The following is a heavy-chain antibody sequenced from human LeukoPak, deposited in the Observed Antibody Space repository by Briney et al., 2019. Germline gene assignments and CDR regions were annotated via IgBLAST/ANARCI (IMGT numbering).Heavy chain of an antibody. J-gene: IGHJ4*02. D-gene: IGHD6-13*01. CDR2: IKQDGSEK. CDR1: GFTFSRYW. V-gene: IGHV3-7*01. CDR3: ARIGYSSSSFDY. Sequence: SGGSLRLSCAASGFTFSRYWMSWVRQAPGKGLEWVANIKQDGSEKNYVDSVKGRFTISRDNAKNSLYLQMNSLRAEDTAVYYCARIGYSSSSFDYWGQGTLVTVSS.